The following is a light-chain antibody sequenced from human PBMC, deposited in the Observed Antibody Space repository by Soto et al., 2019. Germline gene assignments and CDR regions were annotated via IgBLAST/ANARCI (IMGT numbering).Light chain of an antibody. CDR3: QQFYDLPIT. V-gene: IGKV1-33*01. CDR2: DAS. CDR1: QDISDV. Sequence: DIQMTQSPSALSASVGDRVTITCQASQDISDVLNWYQRQPGKAPKVLIYDASKLQTGVPSRFSGRGSGNDFTFTISSLQPDDSGTYYCQQFYDLPITFGQGTRLEIK. J-gene: IGKJ5*01.